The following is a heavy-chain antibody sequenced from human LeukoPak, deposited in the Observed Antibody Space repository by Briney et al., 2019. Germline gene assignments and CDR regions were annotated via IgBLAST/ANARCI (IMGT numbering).Heavy chain of an antibody. Sequence: ASVKVSCKASGYTFTSYGISWVRQAPGQGLEWMGWISAYNGNTNYAQKLQGRVTMTTDTSTSTAYMELRSLRSDDTAVYYCARDCRGGSCYSNYYGMDVWGQGTTVTVSS. CDR2: ISAYNGNT. CDR3: ARDCRGGSCYSNYYGMDV. D-gene: IGHD2-15*01. J-gene: IGHJ6*02. CDR1: GYTFTSYG. V-gene: IGHV1-18*01.